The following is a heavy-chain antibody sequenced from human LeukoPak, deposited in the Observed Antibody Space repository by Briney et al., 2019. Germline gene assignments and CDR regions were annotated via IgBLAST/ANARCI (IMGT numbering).Heavy chain of an antibody. CDR3: ARTEVDTAMVED. J-gene: IGHJ4*02. Sequence: PSETLPLTCTVSGGSISSYYWSWIRQPPGKGLEWIGYIYYSGSTYYNPSLKSRVTISVDTSKNQFSLKLSSVTAADTAVYYCARTEVDTAMVEDWGQGTLVTVSS. CDR1: GGSISSYY. CDR2: IYYSGST. D-gene: IGHD5-18*01. V-gene: IGHV4-59*08.